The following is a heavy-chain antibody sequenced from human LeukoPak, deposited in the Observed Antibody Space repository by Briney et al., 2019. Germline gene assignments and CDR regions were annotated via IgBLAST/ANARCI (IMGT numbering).Heavy chain of an antibody. V-gene: IGHV3-48*01. CDR2: ISSSSSTI. CDR3: AKDPAMVTSWFDP. CDR1: GFTFSSYS. D-gene: IGHD5-18*01. J-gene: IGHJ5*02. Sequence: GRSLRFSCAASGFTFSSYSMNWVRQAPGKGLEWVSYISSSSSTIYYADSVKGRFTISRDNSKNTLYLQMKSLRAEDTAVYYCAKDPAMVTSWFDPWGQGTLVTVSS.